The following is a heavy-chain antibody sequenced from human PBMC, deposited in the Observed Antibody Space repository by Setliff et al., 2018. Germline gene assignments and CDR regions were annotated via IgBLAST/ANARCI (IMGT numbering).Heavy chain of an antibody. CDR2: IYHDGNT. D-gene: IGHD3-10*01. V-gene: IGHV4-4*02. J-gene: IGHJ5*02. CDR3: ATDGPVLNGDYIS. Sequence: PSETLSLTCAVTGASINSLSWWSWVRQSPGKGLEWIGEIYHDGNTKFNPSVHYNPSVKSRVTISVDKSKNQFSLSLRSVTAADTAVYYCATDGPVLNGDYISWGQGTLVTVSS. CDR1: GASINSLSW.